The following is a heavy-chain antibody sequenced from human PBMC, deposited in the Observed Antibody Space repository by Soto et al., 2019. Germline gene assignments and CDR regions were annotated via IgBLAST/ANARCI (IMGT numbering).Heavy chain of an antibody. CDR3: VRDRGNDSDH. J-gene: IGHJ4*02. CDR2: VWYDGSNE. D-gene: IGHD1-1*01. CDR1: GFTFNTYG. V-gene: IGHV3-33*01. Sequence: QVQLVESGGGVVQPGRSLRLSCVASGFTFNTYGMHRVRQAPGKGLEWLAIVWYDGSNEDYADSVKGRFTISRDNSKNTLYFQMNSLITDDTAVYYCVRDRGNDSDHWGQGALVTVSS.